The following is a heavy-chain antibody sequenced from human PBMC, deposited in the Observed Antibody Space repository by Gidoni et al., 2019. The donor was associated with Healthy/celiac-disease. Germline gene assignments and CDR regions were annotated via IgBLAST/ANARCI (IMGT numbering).Heavy chain of an antibody. CDR1: GGSFSGYY. CDR2: INHSGST. V-gene: IGHV4-34*01. Sequence: QVQLQQWGAGLLKPSETLSLTCAVYGGSFSGYYWSWIRQPPGKGLEWIGEINHSGSTNYNPSLKSRVTISVDTSKNQFSLKLSSVTAADTAVYYCASGKSIAAAGTVYGNWFDPWGQGTLVTVSS. J-gene: IGHJ5*02. CDR3: ASGKSIAAAGTVYGNWFDP. D-gene: IGHD6-13*01.